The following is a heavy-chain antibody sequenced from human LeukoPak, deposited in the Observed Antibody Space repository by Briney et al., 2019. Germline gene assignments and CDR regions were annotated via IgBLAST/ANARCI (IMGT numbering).Heavy chain of an antibody. V-gene: IGHV4-61*01. D-gene: IGHD2-2*02. CDR2: IYYSGST. CDR3: ARIPFVVVPAAIDY. Sequence: PSETLSLTCTVSGGSVSSGSYYWSWIRQPPGKGLEGIGYIYYSGSTNYNPSLKSRVTISVDTSKNQFSLKLSSVTAADTAVYYCARIPFVVVPAAIDYWGQGTLVTVSS. CDR1: GGSVSSGSYY. J-gene: IGHJ4*02.